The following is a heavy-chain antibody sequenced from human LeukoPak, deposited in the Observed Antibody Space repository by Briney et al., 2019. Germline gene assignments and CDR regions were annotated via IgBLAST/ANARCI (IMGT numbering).Heavy chain of an antibody. Sequence: PGGSLRLSCSASGFTFSSYAMHWVRQAPGKGLEWVSSISSSSTYIYYADSVKGRFTISRDNAKNSLYLQMNTLRAEDTAVYYCARRGSGRSSDYWGQGTLVTVSS. CDR3: ARRGSGRSSDY. CDR2: ISSSSTYI. V-gene: IGHV3-21*01. CDR1: GFTFSSYA. D-gene: IGHD6-19*01. J-gene: IGHJ4*02.